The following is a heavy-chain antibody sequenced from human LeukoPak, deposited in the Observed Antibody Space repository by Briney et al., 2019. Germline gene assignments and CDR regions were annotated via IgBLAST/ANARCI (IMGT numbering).Heavy chain of an antibody. J-gene: IGHJ5*02. CDR3: VRGSDQRGWFDP. CDR1: GFTVSTNY. Sequence: PGGSLRLSCAASGFTVSTNYLSWVRQAPGKGLEWVSIMYRGGSTGVADSVRGRFTISRDTSKNMVYLQMNSLRAEDTAIYYCVRGSDQRGWFDPWGQGTPVTVSS. CDR2: MYRGGST. V-gene: IGHV3-53*01. D-gene: IGHD2-2*01.